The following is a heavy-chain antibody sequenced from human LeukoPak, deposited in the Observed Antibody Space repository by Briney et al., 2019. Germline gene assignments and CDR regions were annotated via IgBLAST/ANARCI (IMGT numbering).Heavy chain of an antibody. J-gene: IGHJ4*02. CDR2: IYTSGST. Sequence: SETLSLTCTVSGGSISSHYWSWIRQPAGKGLEWIGRIYTSGSTNYNPSLKSRVTMSVDTSKNQFSLKLSSVTAVDTAVYYCARGLSMGEYYYDSSGLDYWGQGTLVTVSS. V-gene: IGHV4-4*07. CDR1: GGSISSHY. D-gene: IGHD3-22*01. CDR3: ARGLSMGEYYYDSSGLDY.